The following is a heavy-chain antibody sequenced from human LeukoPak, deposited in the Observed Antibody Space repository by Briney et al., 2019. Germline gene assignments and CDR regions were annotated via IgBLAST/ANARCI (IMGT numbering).Heavy chain of an antibody. V-gene: IGHV3-43*02. CDR2: ISGDGGST. Sequence: PGGSLRLSXAASGFTFDDYAMHWVGQAPGKGLEWVSLISGDGGSTYYADSVKGRFTISRDNSKNSLYLQMNSLRTEDTALYYCARQVGARPYFDYWGQGTLVTVSS. D-gene: IGHD1-26*01. CDR1: GFTFDDYA. CDR3: ARQVGARPYFDY. J-gene: IGHJ4*02.